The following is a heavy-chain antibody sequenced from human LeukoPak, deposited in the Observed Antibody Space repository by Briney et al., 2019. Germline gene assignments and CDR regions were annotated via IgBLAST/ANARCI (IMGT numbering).Heavy chain of an antibody. CDR3: ARVSWGIAAAGTVAFDI. V-gene: IGHV4-59*12. J-gene: IGHJ3*02. D-gene: IGHD6-13*01. CDR1: GGSISSYY. Sequence: PSETLSLTCTVSGGSISSYYWSWIRQPPGKGLEWIGYIYYSGSTNYNPSLKSRVTISVDTSKNQFSLKLSSVTAADTAVYYCARVSWGIAAAGTVAFDIWGQGTMVTVSS. CDR2: IYYSGST.